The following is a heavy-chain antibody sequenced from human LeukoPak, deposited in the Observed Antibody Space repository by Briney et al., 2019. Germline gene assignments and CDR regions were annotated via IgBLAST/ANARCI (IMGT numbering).Heavy chain of an antibody. V-gene: IGHV3-23*01. Sequence: PGGSLRLSCAASGFTFSSYAMSWVRQAPGKGLEWVSAISGSGGGTYYADSVKGRFTISRDDSKNTLYLQMNSLRAEDTAVYYCAKGFPYSSSGDWFDPWGQGTLVTVSS. J-gene: IGHJ5*02. CDR2: ISGSGGGT. CDR3: AKGFPYSSSGDWFDP. D-gene: IGHD6-13*01. CDR1: GFTFSSYA.